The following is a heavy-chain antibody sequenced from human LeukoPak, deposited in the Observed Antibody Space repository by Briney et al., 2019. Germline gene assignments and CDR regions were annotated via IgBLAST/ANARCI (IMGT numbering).Heavy chain of an antibody. J-gene: IGHJ4*02. CDR2: ISAYNGNT. Sequence: ASVKVSCKASGYTFTSYGISWVRQAPGQGLEWMGWISAYNGNTNYAQKLQGRVTMTTDTSTSPAYMELRSLRSADTAVYYCAREGPYSDFWSGYYKVDSWGQGTLVTVSS. V-gene: IGHV1-18*01. D-gene: IGHD3-3*01. CDR1: GYTFTSYG. CDR3: AREGPYSDFWSGYYKVDS.